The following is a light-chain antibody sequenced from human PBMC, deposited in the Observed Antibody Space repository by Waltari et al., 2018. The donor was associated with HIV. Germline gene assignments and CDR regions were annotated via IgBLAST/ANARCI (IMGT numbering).Light chain of an antibody. Sequence: QSALTQPASVSGSPGQSITLSCTGTSSDVGVYNYVSWYQQHPGKAPKLMIYDVSNRPSGVSNRFSGSKSGNTASLTISGLQVEDEADYYCSSYTSSSTYVFGTGTKVTVL. CDR3: SSYTSSSTYV. CDR1: SSDVGVYNY. J-gene: IGLJ1*01. V-gene: IGLV2-14*01. CDR2: DVS.